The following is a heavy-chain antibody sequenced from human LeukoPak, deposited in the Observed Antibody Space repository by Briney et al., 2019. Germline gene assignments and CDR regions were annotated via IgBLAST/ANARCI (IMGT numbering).Heavy chain of an antibody. J-gene: IGHJ4*02. V-gene: IGHV3-30*18. CDR1: GFTFSSYG. CDR3: AKGDYDSSGYADY. Sequence: GGSLGLSCAASGFTFSSYGMHWVRQAPGKGLEWVAVISYDGSNKYYADSVKGRFTISRDNSKNTLYLQMNSLRAEDTAVYYCAKGDYDSSGYADYWGQGTLVTVSS. CDR2: ISYDGSNK. D-gene: IGHD3-22*01.